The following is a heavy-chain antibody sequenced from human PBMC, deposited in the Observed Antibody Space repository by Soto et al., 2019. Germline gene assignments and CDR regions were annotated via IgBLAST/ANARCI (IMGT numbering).Heavy chain of an antibody. Sequence: GGSLRLSCAVSGFTFSTYTMNWVRQAPGKGLEWVSYISSSSSAIYYADSVKGRFTISRDNAKSSLYLQMNSLRAEDTAVYYCASLSSFRVDYWGQGALVTVPQ. CDR1: GFTFSTYT. J-gene: IGHJ4*02. CDR2: ISSSSSAI. CDR3: ASLSSFRVDY. D-gene: IGHD3-10*01. V-gene: IGHV3-48*04.